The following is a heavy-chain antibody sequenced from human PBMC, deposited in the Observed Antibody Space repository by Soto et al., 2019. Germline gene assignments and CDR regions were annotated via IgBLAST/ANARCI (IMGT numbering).Heavy chain of an antibody. D-gene: IGHD2-15*01. CDR2: IYPGDSDT. CDR1: GYSLSTYW. Sequence: GESLKISCEAYGYSLSTYWIGWVRQMPGRGLEWMGIIYPGDSDTRYSPSFQGQVTISADNSISTAYLQWSSLKASDTAMYYCARQSYCSGGSCYVADYYGMDVWGQGTTVTVSS. V-gene: IGHV5-51*01. CDR3: ARQSYCSGGSCYVADYYGMDV. J-gene: IGHJ6*02.